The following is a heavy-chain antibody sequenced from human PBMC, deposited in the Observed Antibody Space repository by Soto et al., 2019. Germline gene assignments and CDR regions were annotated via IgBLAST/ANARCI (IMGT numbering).Heavy chain of an antibody. CDR1: GFIFSNAW. D-gene: IGHD2-15*01. V-gene: IGHV3-15*01. Sequence: PGGSLRLSCTASGFIFSNAWMSWVRQAPGTGLEWVGRIKSKTDGGTTDYAAPVKGRFTISRDDSKTTVYLQMNSLKTEDTAVYYCTISPPGYCSGRTCYSHFDYWGQGTLVTVSS. CDR2: IKSKTDGGTT. CDR3: TISPPGYCSGRTCYSHFDY. J-gene: IGHJ4*02.